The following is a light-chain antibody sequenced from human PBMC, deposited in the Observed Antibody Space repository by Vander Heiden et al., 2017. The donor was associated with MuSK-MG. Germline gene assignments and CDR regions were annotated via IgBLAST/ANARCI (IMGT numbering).Light chain of an antibody. Sequence: DIVLTQSPDTLSLSPGERATLSCRTSQSVGSNLAWYQQKPGQAPRLLFYDISTRATGIPARFSGSGSGTDFTLSISRLEPEDFAVYYCQQDGYSPETFGQGTKVXIK. CDR1: QSVGSN. CDR3: QQDGYSPET. V-gene: IGKV3-20*01. CDR2: DIS. J-gene: IGKJ1*01.